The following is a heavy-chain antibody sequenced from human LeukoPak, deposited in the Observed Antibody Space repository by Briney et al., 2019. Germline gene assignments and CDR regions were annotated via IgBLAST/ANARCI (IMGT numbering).Heavy chain of an antibody. J-gene: IGHJ4*02. CDR2: ISSSSSYI. D-gene: IGHD5-24*01. CDR3: ARGEEKATITALDS. V-gene: IGHV3-21*01. Sequence: GGSLRRNCPASGVTFSNYDMHWVRQAQGKGLEWVSAISSSSSYIYYADSIKGRFTISRDNAENSLYLQMNSLRAVDTAVYFCARGEEKATITALDSWGQGTLVTVSS. CDR1: GVTFSNYD.